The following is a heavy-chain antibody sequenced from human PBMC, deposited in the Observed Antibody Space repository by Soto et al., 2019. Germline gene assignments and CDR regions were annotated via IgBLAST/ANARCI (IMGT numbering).Heavy chain of an antibody. CDR1: GGTFSSYA. D-gene: IGHD2-2*01. CDR2: IIPIFGTA. CDR3: ARGIRGPAAICNWFDP. Sequence: QVQLVQSGAEVKKPGSSVKVSCKASGGTFSSYAISWVRQAPGQGIEWMGGIIPIFGTANYAQKFQGRVTITADESTSTAYMELSSLRSEDTAVYYCARGIRGPAAICNWFDPWGQGTLVTVSS. V-gene: IGHV1-69*01. J-gene: IGHJ5*02.